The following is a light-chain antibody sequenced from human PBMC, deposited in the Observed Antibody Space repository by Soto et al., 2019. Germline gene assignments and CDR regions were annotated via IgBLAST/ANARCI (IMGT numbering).Light chain of an antibody. CDR2: GTS. CDR3: QHYGTSPPCT. CDR1: QSVSSSY. Sequence: EIVLTQSTGTLSLSPGERATLSCRASQSVSSSYLAWYQQKPGQAPRLLIYGTSSRATGIPDRFSGSGSGTDFTLTISRLEPEEFVVYYCQHYGTSPPCTFGQGTKLDIK. V-gene: IGKV3-20*01. J-gene: IGKJ2*02.